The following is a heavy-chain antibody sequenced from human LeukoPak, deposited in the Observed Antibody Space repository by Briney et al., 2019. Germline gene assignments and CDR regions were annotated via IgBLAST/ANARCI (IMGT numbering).Heavy chain of an antibody. V-gene: IGHV1-2*02. J-gene: IGHJ3*02. CDR3: AIMGDTFDI. D-gene: IGHD2-8*01. CDR2: INPDSGDT. Sequence: ASVKVSCKASGYTFTGYYMHWVRQAPGQGLEWMGSINPDSGDTNYEQNLQGRVTMTRDTSINTAYLDLSRLRSDDTAVYYCAIMGDTFDIWGQGTKVTVSS. CDR1: GYTFTGYY.